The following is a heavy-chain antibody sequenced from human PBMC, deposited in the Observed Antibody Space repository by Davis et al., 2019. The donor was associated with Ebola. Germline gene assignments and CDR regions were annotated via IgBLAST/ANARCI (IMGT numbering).Heavy chain of an antibody. CDR2: ISSSSSYI. CDR3: ARDYNSGYDSFYFDY. CDR1: GFTFSSYS. V-gene: IGHV3-21*01. D-gene: IGHD5-12*01. J-gene: IGHJ4*02. Sequence: GESLKISCAASGFTFSSYSMTWVRQAPGKGLEWVSSISSSSSYIYYADSVKGRFTISRDNAKNSLYLQMNSLRAEDTAVYYCARDYNSGYDSFYFDYWGQGTLVTVSS.